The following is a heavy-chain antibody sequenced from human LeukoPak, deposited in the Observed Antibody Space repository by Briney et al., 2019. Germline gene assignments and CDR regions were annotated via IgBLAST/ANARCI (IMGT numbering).Heavy chain of an antibody. V-gene: IGHV6-1*01. Sequence: SQTLSLTCAISGDSVSSNSAAWNWIRQSPSRGLEWLGRTYYRSKWYNDYAVSEKSRITINPDTSENQFSLQLNSVTPEDTAVYYCARGGSSSWYGDYFDYWGQGTLVTVSS. J-gene: IGHJ4*02. CDR3: ARGGSSSWYGDYFDY. D-gene: IGHD6-13*01. CDR2: TYYRSKWYN. CDR1: GDSVSSNSAA.